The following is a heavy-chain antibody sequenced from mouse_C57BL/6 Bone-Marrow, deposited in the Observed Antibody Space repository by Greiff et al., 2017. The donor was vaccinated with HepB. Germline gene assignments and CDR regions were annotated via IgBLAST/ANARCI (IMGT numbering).Heavy chain of an antibody. D-gene: IGHD1-1*01. V-gene: IGHV1-81*01. Sequence: QVQLQQSGAELARPGASVKLSCKASGYTFTSYGISWVKPRTGQGLEWIGEIYPRSGNTYYNEKFKGKATLTADKSSSTAYMELRSLTSEDSAVYFCAREEDFYYGSSPYYFDYWGQGTTLTVAS. CDR3: AREEDFYYGSSPYYFDY. CDR1: GYTFTSYG. CDR2: IYPRSGNT. J-gene: IGHJ2*01.